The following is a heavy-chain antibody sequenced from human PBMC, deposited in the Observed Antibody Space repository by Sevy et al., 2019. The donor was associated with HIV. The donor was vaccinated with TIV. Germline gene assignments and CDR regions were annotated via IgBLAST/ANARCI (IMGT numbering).Heavy chain of an antibody. CDR3: AKMQGGSYNYYGMDV. D-gene: IGHD1-26*01. Sequence: GESLKISCAASGFIFSTYGIHWVRQAPGKGLEWVAVISYDGSEKYYADSVRGRFTISRDNSKNTLYLQMNSLRVEDTATYYCAKMQGGSYNYYGMDVWGQGTTVTVSS. J-gene: IGHJ6*02. CDR2: ISYDGSEK. CDR1: GFIFSTYG. V-gene: IGHV3-30*18.